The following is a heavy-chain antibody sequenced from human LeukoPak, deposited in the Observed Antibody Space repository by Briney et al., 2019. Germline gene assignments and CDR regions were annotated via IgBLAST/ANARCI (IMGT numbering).Heavy chain of an antibody. Sequence: ASVKVSCKASGYTFTSYGISWVRQAPGQGLEWMGWISAYNGNTNYAQKLQGRVTMTTDTSTSTAYMELRSLRSDDTAVYYCARAGDSYSTGWYYGYWGQGTLVTVSS. CDR1: GYTFTSYG. V-gene: IGHV1-18*01. CDR2: ISAYNGNT. CDR3: ARAGDSYSTGWYYGY. D-gene: IGHD6-19*01. J-gene: IGHJ4*02.